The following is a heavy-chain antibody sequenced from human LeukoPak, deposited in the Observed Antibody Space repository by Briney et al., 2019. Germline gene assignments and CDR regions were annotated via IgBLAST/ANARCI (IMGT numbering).Heavy chain of an antibody. J-gene: IGHJ6*04. Sequence: PGGSLRLSCGASGFTFSSYAMAWIRQAPGRGLEWVSAISGPGGTTYFAASVKGRFTISRDNSKNTLYLQMNSLRAEDTAVYYCARGPGDVVVPAATRNYYYYGMDVWGKGTTVTVSS. CDR2: ISGPGGTT. CDR3: ARGPGDVVVPAATRNYYYYGMDV. V-gene: IGHV3-23*01. D-gene: IGHD2-2*01. CDR1: GFTFSSYA.